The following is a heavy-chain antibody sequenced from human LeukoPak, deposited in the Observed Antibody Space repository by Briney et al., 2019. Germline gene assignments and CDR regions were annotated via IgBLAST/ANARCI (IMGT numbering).Heavy chain of an antibody. J-gene: IGHJ3*02. CDR2: IIPIFGIA. V-gene: IGHV1-69*10. CDR1: GGTFSSYA. CDR3: ATPRIYCGGDCYPDAFDI. Sequence: ASVTVPCKASGGTFSSYAISWVRQAPGQGLEWMGRIIPIFGIANYAQKFQGRVTITADKSTSTAYMELSSLRSEDTAVYYCATPRIYCGGDCYPDAFDIWGQGTMVTVSS. D-gene: IGHD2-21*02.